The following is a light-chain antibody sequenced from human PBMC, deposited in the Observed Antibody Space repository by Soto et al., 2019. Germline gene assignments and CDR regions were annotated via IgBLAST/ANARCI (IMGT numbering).Light chain of an antibody. J-gene: IGKJ2*01. CDR1: QSVKRNN. Sequence: EVVLTQSPGTLSLSPGEGATLSCRASQSVKRNNLAWYQQKPGQTPRLLIYAASTRATGIPDRFSGSGSGTDFTLTISRLEPEDFAVYYCQQYGRTPYIFGQGTKLEIK. V-gene: IGKV3-20*01. CDR3: QQYGRTPYI. CDR2: AAS.